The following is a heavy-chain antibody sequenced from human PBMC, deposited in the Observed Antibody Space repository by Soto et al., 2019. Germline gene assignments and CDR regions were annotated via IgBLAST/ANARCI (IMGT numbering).Heavy chain of an antibody. V-gene: IGHV1-69*01. CDR2: IIPISGTA. D-gene: IGHD2-2*01. Sequence: QVQLVQSGAEVKKPGSSVKVSCKASGGTFSSYAISWVRQAPGQGLEWMGGIIPISGTANYAQKFQGSVTITADESTSTAYLELSSLRSEDTAVYYCARSQGSRTSLEISSDYYYGMEVWGQGTTVTVSS. J-gene: IGHJ6*02. CDR1: GGTFSSYA. CDR3: ARSQGSRTSLEISSDYYYGMEV.